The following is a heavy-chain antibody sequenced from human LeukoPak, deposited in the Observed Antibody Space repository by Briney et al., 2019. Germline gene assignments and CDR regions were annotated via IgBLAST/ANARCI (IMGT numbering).Heavy chain of an antibody. J-gene: IGHJ6*02. Sequence: ASVKVSCKASGYTFTSYGISWVRQAPGQGLEWMGWISAYNGNTNYAQKLQGRVTMTTDTSTSTAYMELRSLRSDDTAVYYCARDSGSYSGVYYYYYYGMDVWGQGTTVTVSS. CDR2: ISAYNGNT. D-gene: IGHD1-26*01. CDR3: ARDSGSYSGVYYYYYYGMDV. V-gene: IGHV1-18*01. CDR1: GYTFTSYG.